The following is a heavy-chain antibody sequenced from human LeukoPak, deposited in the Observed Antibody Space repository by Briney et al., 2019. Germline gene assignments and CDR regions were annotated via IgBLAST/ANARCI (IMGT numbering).Heavy chain of an antibody. V-gene: IGHV4-34*01. CDR3: ARRASFYGGTDP. Sequence: SETLSLTCAVYGGSLSGYYWSWIRQPPGKGLEWIGEINHSGTTKYNPSLKRRVTISGDTSKNQFSLKLSSVTAADTAVYYCARRASFYGGTDPWGQGTLVTVSS. J-gene: IGHJ5*02. D-gene: IGHD2-2*01. CDR2: INHSGTT. CDR1: GGSLSGYY.